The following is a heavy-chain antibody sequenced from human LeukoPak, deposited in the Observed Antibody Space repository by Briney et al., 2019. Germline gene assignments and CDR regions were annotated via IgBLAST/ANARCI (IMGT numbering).Heavy chain of an antibody. CDR2: INHSGST. CDR1: GGSFSGYY. D-gene: IGHD6-13*01. J-gene: IGHJ5*02. Sequence: SETLSLTCAVYGGSFSGYYWIWIRQPPGKGLEWIGEINHSGSTNYNPSLKSRVTISVDTSKNQFSLKLSSVTAADTAVYYCARHVGARYSSSWYSSNWFDPWGQGTLVTVSS. V-gene: IGHV4-34*01. CDR3: ARHVGARYSSSWYSSNWFDP.